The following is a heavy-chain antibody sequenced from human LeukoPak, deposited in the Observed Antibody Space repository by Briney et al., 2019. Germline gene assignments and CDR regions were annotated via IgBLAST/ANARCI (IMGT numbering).Heavy chain of an antibody. V-gene: IGHV1-18*01. CDR1: GYTFTSYG. Sequence: ASVKVSCKASGYTFTSYGTSWVRQAPGQGLEWMGWISAYNGNTNYAQKLQGRVTMTTDTSTSTAYMELRSLRSDDTAVYYCARDQRYYDSSGYPRFDYWGQGTLVTVSS. CDR2: ISAYNGNT. CDR3: ARDQRYYDSSGYPRFDY. D-gene: IGHD3-22*01. J-gene: IGHJ4*02.